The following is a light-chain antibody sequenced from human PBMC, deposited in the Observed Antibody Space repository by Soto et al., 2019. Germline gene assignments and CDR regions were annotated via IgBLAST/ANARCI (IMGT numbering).Light chain of an antibody. V-gene: IGKV3-15*01. CDR1: QSVNSN. Sequence: EIVMTQSPATLSMSPGERATLFCRASQSVNSNLAWYQQKPGQAPRLLIFGSSTRATGIPARFSGSGSGTAFTLTISSLQSEDFAVYYCQQYNNWPPLTFGGGTKVEIK. CDR2: GSS. CDR3: QQYNNWPPLT. J-gene: IGKJ4*01.